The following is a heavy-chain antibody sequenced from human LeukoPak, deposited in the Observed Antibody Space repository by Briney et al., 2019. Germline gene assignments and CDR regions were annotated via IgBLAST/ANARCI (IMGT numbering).Heavy chain of an antibody. D-gene: IGHD5-18*01. Sequence: SETLSLTCAVYGGSFSGYYWSWIRQPPGKGREWCGEINHSGSTNYNPSPTRRVTISVAKSKTQFSLKLSSVTAADTAVYYCARAARRGYSYGYFGYWGQGTLVTVSS. J-gene: IGHJ4*02. V-gene: IGHV4-34*01. CDR1: GGSFSGYY. CDR3: ARAARRGYSYGYFGY. CDR2: INHSGST.